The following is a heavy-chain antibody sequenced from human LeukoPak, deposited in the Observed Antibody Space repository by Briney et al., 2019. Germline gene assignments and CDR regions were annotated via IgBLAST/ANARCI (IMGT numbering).Heavy chain of an antibody. CDR2: IYSGGST. D-gene: IGHD3-9*01. CDR3: ARSKEFDWLDY. J-gene: IGHJ4*02. V-gene: IGHV3-53*01. Sequence: PGGSLRLSCAASEFTFSSRVMSWVRQAPGKGLEWVSVIYSGGSTYYADSVKGRFTISRDNSKNTLYLQMNSLRAEDTAVYYCARSKEFDWLDYWGQGTLVTVSS. CDR1: EFTFSSRV.